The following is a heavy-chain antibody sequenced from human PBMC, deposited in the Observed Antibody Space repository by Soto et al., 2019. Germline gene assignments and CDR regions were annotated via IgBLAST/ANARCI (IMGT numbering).Heavy chain of an antibody. V-gene: IGHV3-23*01. D-gene: IGHD2-2*01. J-gene: IGHJ5*02. CDR3: AQDRMDPRAECSRTSCLGWFGP. CDR2: ISGSGDST. Sequence: PGGSLRLSCAASGFTFSSYAMSWVRQAPGKGLEWVSAISGSGDSTYYADSVKGRFTISRDNSKNTLRLQMNSLRVEDTAVYYCAQDRMDPRAECSRTSCLGWFGPWGQGTLVTVSS. CDR1: GFTFSSYA.